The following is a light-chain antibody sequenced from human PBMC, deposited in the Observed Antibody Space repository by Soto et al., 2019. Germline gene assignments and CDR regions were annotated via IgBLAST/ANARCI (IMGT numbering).Light chain of an antibody. CDR1: TSNIGHNL. CDR2: GHD. Sequence: QSVLTQPPSASGAPGQGVIISCSGATSNIGHNLVYWYQHLPGAAPRLLIHGHDQRPSDGPDRFSASQSGASASLSISGLRSDDEADYYCASWDDSLPGYVFGTGTKITVL. J-gene: IGLJ1*01. CDR3: ASWDDSLPGYV. V-gene: IGLV1-47*02.